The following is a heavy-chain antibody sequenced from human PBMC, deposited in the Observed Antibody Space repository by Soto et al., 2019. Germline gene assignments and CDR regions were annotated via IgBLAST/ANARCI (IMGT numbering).Heavy chain of an antibody. CDR3: AREVQVHTPAFVY. Sequence: QVQLVQSGAEMQKPGSSVKVSCQSSGGTFNTYAMNWARQAPGQGPEWMGDISPMLGAANYAPKFQSRVTITADESTGTSYMQLTILTSEDTALYFCAREVQVHTPAFVYWGQGTLVTVSS. CDR1: GGTFNTYA. V-gene: IGHV1-69*19. D-gene: IGHD2-21*01. CDR2: ISPMLGAA. J-gene: IGHJ4*02.